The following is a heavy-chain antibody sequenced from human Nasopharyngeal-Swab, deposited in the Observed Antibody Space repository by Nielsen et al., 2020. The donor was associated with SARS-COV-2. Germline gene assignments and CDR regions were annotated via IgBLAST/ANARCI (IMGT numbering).Heavy chain of an antibody. V-gene: IGHV1-18*01. J-gene: IGHJ6*03. CDR1: GYTFTSYG. CDR2: ISAYNGNT. CDR3: ARETAYYDFWSGDMGYHYYYYMDV. Sequence: ASVKVSCKASGYTFTSYGISWVRQAPGQGLEWMGWISAYNGNTNYAQKLQGRVTMTTDTSTSTAYMELRSLRSDDTAVYYCARETAYYDFWSGDMGYHYYYYMDVWGKGTTVTVSS. D-gene: IGHD3-3*01.